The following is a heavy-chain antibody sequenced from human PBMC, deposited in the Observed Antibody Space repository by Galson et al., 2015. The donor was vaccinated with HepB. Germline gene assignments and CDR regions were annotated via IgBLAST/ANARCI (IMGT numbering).Heavy chain of an antibody. CDR3: ARDGSIAAAGTSV. Sequence: SVKVSCKASGGTFSSYAISWVRQAPGQGLEWMGGIIPIFGTANYAQKFQGRVTITADKSTSTAYMELSSLRSEDTAVYYCARDGSIAAAGTSVWGQGTLVTVSS. V-gene: IGHV1-69*06. CDR1: GGTFSSYA. J-gene: IGHJ4*02. CDR2: IIPIFGTA. D-gene: IGHD6-13*01.